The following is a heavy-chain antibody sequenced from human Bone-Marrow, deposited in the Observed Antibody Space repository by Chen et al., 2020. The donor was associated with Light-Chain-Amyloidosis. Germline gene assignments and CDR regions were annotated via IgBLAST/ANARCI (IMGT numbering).Heavy chain of an antibody. D-gene: IGHD3-10*01. CDR1: GGSLNGYY. CDR2: IDRSGGT. J-gene: IGHJ4*02. CDR3: AKFNPDFGDFEC. V-gene: IGHV4-34*01. Sequence: QVQLHQSGAGLLKPSETLSLTCAVLGGSLNGYYWTWIRQSPGEGLAWIGEIDRSGGTHYNSSLKSRITMSLDTSNKEFSLKLTSVTAADTAVYFCAKFNPDFGDFECWGQGSLVTVSS.